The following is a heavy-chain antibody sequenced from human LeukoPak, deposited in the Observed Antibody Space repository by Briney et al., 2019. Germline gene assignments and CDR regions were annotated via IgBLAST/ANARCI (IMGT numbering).Heavy chain of an antibody. CDR1: GDSVSSNSVA. J-gene: IGHJ4*01. CDR2: TYYRSKWFN. Sequence: SQTLSLTCVISGDSVSSNSVAWNWIRQSPSRGLEWLGRTYYRSKWFNDYTVSMKGRVTVNPDTSKNQFSLQLNSVTPEDTAVYYCAREDRLGHFDCWGQGTLVTVSS. CDR3: AREDRLGHFDC. V-gene: IGHV6-1*01. D-gene: IGHD1-26*01.